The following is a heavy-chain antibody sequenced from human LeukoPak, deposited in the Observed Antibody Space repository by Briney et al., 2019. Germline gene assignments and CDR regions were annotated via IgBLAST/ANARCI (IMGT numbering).Heavy chain of an antibody. CDR2: ISADSAAT. CDR1: GFNFGSYS. D-gene: IGHD3-10*01. V-gene: IGHV3-23*01. CDR3: ARKSASGNYPLDY. Sequence: GGSLRLSCAASGFNFGSYSMTWVRQAPGRGLEWVSVISADSAATFYADSVKGRFTISRDNGRNTVFLQMSSLRAEDTALYYCARKSASGNYPLDYWGQGTLVTVSS. J-gene: IGHJ4*02.